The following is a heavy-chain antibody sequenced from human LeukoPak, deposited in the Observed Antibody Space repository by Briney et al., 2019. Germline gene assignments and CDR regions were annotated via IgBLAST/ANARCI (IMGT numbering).Heavy chain of an antibody. V-gene: IGHV3-11*01. D-gene: IGHD3-22*01. Sequence: GGSLRLSCAASGFTFSDYYMSWIRQAPGKGLEWVSYISSSGSTIYYADSVKGRFTISRDNAKNSLYLQMNSLRAEDTAVYYCARDESYYYDSSGNYYGMDVWGQGTTVTVSS. CDR2: ISSSGSTI. CDR3: ARDESYYYDSSGNYYGMDV. J-gene: IGHJ6*02. CDR1: GFTFSDYY.